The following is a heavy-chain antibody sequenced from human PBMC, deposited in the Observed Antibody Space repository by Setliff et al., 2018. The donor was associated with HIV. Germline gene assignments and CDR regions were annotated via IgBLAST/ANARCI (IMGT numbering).Heavy chain of an antibody. Sequence: HPGGSLRLSCAASGFTFNVYSMNWVRQAPGKGLEWVSYISSSSTTVYYADSVKGRFTISRDNAENSLFLQMNSLRAEDTAVYYCARVQYFNSGGYWATIRHYYYMDVWGKGTAVTVSS. J-gene: IGHJ6*03. CDR1: GFTFNVYS. CDR3: ARVQYFNSGGYWATIRHYYYMDV. V-gene: IGHV3-48*01. D-gene: IGHD3-22*01. CDR2: ISSSSTTV.